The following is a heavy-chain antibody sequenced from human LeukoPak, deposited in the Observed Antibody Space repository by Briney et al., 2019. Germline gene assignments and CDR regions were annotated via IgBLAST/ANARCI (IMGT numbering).Heavy chain of an antibody. J-gene: IGHJ4*02. CDR1: GFTFSSYW. CDR2: IKQDGSEK. D-gene: IGHD1-7*01. CDR3: ARWEIRGTAHKLDC. V-gene: IGHV3-7*01. Sequence: GGSLRLSCAASGFTFSSYWMSWVRQAPGKGLEWVANIKQDGSEKYYVDSVKGRFTISRDNAKNSMYLQMNSLRAEDTAVYYCARWEIRGTAHKLDCWGQGTLVTVSS.